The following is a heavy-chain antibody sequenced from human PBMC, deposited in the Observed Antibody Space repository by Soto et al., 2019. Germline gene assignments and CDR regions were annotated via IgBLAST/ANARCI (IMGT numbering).Heavy chain of an antibody. J-gene: IGHJ4*01. CDR3: ARFLGYDYVWGSYRYTGYDY. V-gene: IGHV1-18*01. D-gene: IGHD3-16*02. CDR1: GYTFTSYG. Sequence: QVQLVQSGAEVKKPGASVKVSCKASGYTFTSYGISWVRQAPGQGLEWMGWISAYNGNTNYAQKLQGRVTMTTDTSTSTAYMELRSLRSDDTAVYYCARFLGYDYVWGSYRYTGYDYWGHGTLVTVSS. CDR2: ISAYNGNT.